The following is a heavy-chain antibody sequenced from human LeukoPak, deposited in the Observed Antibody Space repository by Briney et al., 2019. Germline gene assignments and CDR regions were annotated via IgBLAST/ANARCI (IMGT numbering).Heavy chain of an antibody. V-gene: IGHV3-23*01. D-gene: IGHD2-15*01. CDR3: SNAHSRDY. Sequence: GGSLRLSCAVSGFTFTTYAMTWVRQAPGKGLEWVSAISGSGTSTYYADSVKGRFTISRDNSKNTLYLQINSLRAEDTAIYYCSNAHSRDYCGQGTLVTVSS. J-gene: IGHJ4*02. CDR2: ISGSGTST. CDR1: GFTFTTYA.